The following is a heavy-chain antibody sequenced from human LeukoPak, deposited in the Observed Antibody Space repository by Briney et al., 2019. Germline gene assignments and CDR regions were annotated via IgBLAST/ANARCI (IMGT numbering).Heavy chain of an antibody. CDR2: ISNTGSTT. V-gene: IGHV3-11*04. J-gene: IGHJ4*02. CDR1: GFTFSDYY. D-gene: IGHD1-26*01. CDR3: ARVRGSYSVDY. Sequence: GGSLRLSRAASGFTFSDYYMSWIRQAPGKGLEWVPYISNTGSTTQYADSVKGRFTISRDNAKNSLHLQMNSLRAEDTAVYYCARVRGSYSVDYWGQGTLVTVSS.